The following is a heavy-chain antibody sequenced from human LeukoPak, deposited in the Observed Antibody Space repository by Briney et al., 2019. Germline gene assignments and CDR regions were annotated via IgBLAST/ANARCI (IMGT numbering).Heavy chain of an antibody. CDR2: ISSDGIDK. CDR1: GVTFRNYG. V-gene: IGHV3-30*03. D-gene: IGHD5-12*01. Sequence: PGGSLRLSCSVSGVTFRNYGMHWVRQAPGKGLEWVALISSDGIDKLYGASVKGLFTISRDDSKSTLYLQMNSLTAEDTAVYYCTTKVMRGNLGDDYDDWGQGTLVTVSS. J-gene: IGHJ4*02. CDR3: TTKVMRGNLGDDYDD.